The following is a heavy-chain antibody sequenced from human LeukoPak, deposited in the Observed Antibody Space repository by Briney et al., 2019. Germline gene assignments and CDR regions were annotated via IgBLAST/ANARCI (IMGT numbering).Heavy chain of an antibody. CDR2: IYHSGST. Sequence: SETLSLTCAVSGYSISSGYYWGWIRQPPGKGLEWIGSIYHSGSTYYNPSLKSRVTISVDTSKNQFSLKLSSVTAADTAVYYCARQQQYYDFWCGYYRFDPWGQGTLVTVSS. V-gene: IGHV4-38-2*01. D-gene: IGHD3-3*01. J-gene: IGHJ5*02. CDR1: GYSISSGYY. CDR3: ARQQQYYDFWCGYYRFDP.